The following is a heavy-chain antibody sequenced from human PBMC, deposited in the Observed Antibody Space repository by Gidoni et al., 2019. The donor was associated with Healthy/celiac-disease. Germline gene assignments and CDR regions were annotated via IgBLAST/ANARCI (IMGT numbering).Heavy chain of an antibody. V-gene: IGHV3-66*01. CDR1: GFTVSSNY. CDR3: ASLVGANYYGMDV. D-gene: IGHD1-26*01. J-gene: IGHJ6*02. Sequence: EVQLVESGGGLVQPGGSLRLSCAASGFTVSSNYMSWVRQAPGKGLEWVSVIYSGGSTYYADAVKGRFTISRDNSKNTLYLQMNSLRAEDTAVYYCASLVGANYYGMDVWGQGTTVTVSS. CDR2: IYSGGST.